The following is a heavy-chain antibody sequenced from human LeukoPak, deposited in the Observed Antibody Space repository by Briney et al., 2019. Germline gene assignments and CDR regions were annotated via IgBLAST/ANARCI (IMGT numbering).Heavy chain of an antibody. V-gene: IGHV4-39*07. CDR2: FYYSGST. J-gene: IGHJ4*02. CDR3: ARVSPFGEMYFDY. D-gene: IGHD3-10*01. CDR1: GGSISSSSYY. Sequence: PSETLSLTCTVSGGSISSSSYYWGWIRQPPGKGLEWIGSFYYSGSTYYNPDLKSRVTISVDTSKNQFSLKLSSVTAADTAVYYCARVSPFGEMYFDYWGQGTLVTVSS.